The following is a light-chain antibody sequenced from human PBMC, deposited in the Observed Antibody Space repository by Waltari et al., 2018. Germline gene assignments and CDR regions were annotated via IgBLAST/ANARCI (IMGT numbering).Light chain of an antibody. V-gene: IGLV2-11*01. CDR2: DVT. J-gene: IGLJ1*01. Sequence: QSALTQPRSVSGSPGQSVTISCTGASSDVGGYNYVSWSQQHPGKAPKFIIYDVTKRPSGVSESCSCSESGDTTALTSSGPQTEDEADKYCCSNAGSLYLFGTGTKLTVL. CDR1: SSDVGGYNY. CDR3: CSNAGSLYL.